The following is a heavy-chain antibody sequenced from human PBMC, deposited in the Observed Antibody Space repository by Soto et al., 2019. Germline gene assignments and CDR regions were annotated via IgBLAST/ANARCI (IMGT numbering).Heavy chain of an antibody. Sequence: SETLSLTCTVSGGSISSSTYFWGWVRQPPGKGLEWIGYIYYSGSTNYNPPLKSRVTISVDTSKNQFSLKLSSVTAADTAVYYCARRYGASFDYWGQGTLVTVSS. J-gene: IGHJ4*02. CDR2: IYYSGST. V-gene: IGHV4-61*05. CDR3: ARRYGASFDY. D-gene: IGHD4-17*01. CDR1: GGSISSSTYF.